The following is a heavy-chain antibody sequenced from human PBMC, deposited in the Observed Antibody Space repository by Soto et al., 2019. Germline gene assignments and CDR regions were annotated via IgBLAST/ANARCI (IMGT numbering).Heavy chain of an antibody. D-gene: IGHD5-12*01. CDR3: ASRRDGYTDY. V-gene: IGHV4-34*01. Sequence: PSETLSLTCAVYGGSFSGYYWSWIRQPPGKGLEWIGEINHSGSTNYNPSLKSRVTISVDTSKNQFSLKLSSVTAADTAVYYCASRRDGYTDYWGQGTLVTVSS. CDR2: INHSGST. CDR1: GGSFSGYY. J-gene: IGHJ4*02.